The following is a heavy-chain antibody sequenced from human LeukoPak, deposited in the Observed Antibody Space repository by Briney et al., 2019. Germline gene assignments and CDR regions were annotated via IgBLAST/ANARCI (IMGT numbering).Heavy chain of an antibody. V-gene: IGHV1-69*04. J-gene: IGHJ4*02. CDR1: GGTFSSYA. Sequence: SVKVSCKASGGTFSSYAISWVRQAPGQGLEWMGRIIPILGIANYAQKFQGRVTITADKSTSTAYMELSSLRSEDTAVYYCARAEWKGYGSGRQLYYFDYWGQGTLVTVSS. CDR3: ARAEWKGYGSGRQLYYFDY. D-gene: IGHD6-19*01. CDR2: IIPILGIA.